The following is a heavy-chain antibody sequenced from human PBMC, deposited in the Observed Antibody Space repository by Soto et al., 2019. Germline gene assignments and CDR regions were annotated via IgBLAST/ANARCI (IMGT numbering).Heavy chain of an antibody. CDR1: GYTFTGYA. CDR2: INAGNGNT. Sequence: QVQLVQSGAEEKKPGASVKVSCKASGYTFTGYAMHWVRQAPGQRLEWMGWINAGNGNTKYSQKFQGRVTITRDTSASKAYMELRSLRSEDTAVYYCARAVAVAADFDYWGQGTLVTVSS. J-gene: IGHJ4*02. CDR3: ARAVAVAADFDY. V-gene: IGHV1-3*05. D-gene: IGHD6-19*01.